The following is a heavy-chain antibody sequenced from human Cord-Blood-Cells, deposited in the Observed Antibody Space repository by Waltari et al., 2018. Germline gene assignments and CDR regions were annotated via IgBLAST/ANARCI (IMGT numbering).Heavy chain of an antibody. Sequence: QVQLQESGPGLVKPSQTLSLTCTVPGGPIRSGDYYWSWIRQPPGKGLEWIGYIYYSGSTYYNPSLKSRVTISVDTSKNQFSLKLSSVTAADTAVYYCARVDSNWYFDLWGRGTLVTVSS. CDR2: IYYSGST. CDR3: ARVDSNWYFDL. J-gene: IGHJ2*01. D-gene: IGHD4-4*01. V-gene: IGHV4-30-4*08. CDR1: GGPIRSGDYY.